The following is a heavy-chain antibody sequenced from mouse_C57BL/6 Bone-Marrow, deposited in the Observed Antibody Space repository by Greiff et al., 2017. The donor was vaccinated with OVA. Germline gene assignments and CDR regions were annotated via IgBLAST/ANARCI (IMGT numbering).Heavy chain of an antibody. Sequence: EVMLVESGGGLVQSGRSLRLSCATSGFTFSDFYMEWVRQAPGKGLEWIAASRNKANDYTTEYSVSVKGRFIVSRDTSQSILYLQMSTLRAEDTTIYYCARDADYGSSCPYWYLDVWGTGTTVTVSS. CDR3: ARDADYGSSCPYWYLDV. CDR1: GFTFSDFY. J-gene: IGHJ1*03. CDR2: SRNKANDYTT. V-gene: IGHV7-1*01. D-gene: IGHD1-1*01.